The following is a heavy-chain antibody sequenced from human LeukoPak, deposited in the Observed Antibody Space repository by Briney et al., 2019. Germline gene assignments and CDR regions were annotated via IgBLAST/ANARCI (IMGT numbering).Heavy chain of an antibody. D-gene: IGHD6-6*01. CDR2: IIPIFGTA. J-gene: IGHJ4*02. V-gene: IGHV1-69*05. CDR3: AEGLLAARPNY. CDR1: GGTLSSYA. Sequence: SVKVSCKASGGTLSSYAISWVRQAPGQGLEWMGGIIPIFGTANYAQKFQGRVTITTDESTSTAYMELSSLRSEDTAVYYCAEGLLAARPNYWGQGTLVTVSS.